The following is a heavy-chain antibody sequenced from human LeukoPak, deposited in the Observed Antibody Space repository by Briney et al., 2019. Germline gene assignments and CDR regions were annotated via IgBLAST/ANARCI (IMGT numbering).Heavy chain of an antibody. CDR3: VVVRALEG. D-gene: IGHD2-21*01. Sequence: RASVKVSCKASGYTFTRHDIIWVRQAPGQGLEWMGWISGYTGNTNYAQKLQGRVTMTTDTSTSTAYMELRSLRSDDTAVYYCVVVRALEGWGQGTLVTVSS. CDR2: ISGYTGNT. J-gene: IGHJ4*02. CDR1: GYTFTRHD. V-gene: IGHV1-18*01.